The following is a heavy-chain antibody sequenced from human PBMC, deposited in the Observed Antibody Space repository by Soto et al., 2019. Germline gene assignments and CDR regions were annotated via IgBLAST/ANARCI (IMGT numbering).Heavy chain of an antibody. J-gene: IGHJ4*02. CDR1: GFNFPSFD. D-gene: IGHD5-12*01. CDR3: ARGSAYDSRHFDY. Sequence: GGSLRLSCAASGFNFPSFDLHWVRQVTGKGLEWVAAIAADGDTFYPDSVKGRFTVSRVNADNSSFLQLTSLSAGDTAVYFCARGSAYDSRHFDYWGQGTQVTISS. CDR2: IAADGDT. V-gene: IGHV3-13*01.